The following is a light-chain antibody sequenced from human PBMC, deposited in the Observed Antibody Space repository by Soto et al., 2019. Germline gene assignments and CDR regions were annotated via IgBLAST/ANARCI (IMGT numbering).Light chain of an antibody. CDR3: QQYYSTPWT. V-gene: IGKV4-1*01. Sequence: IVMTQSPDSLAVSLGERATINCMSSQSVLYSSHNKNYLAWYQQKPGHPPKLLIYWASTRESGVPDRFSGCGSGTDFNLTNSSLQAEDVAVYYCQQYYSTPWTFGQGNKVEIQ. J-gene: IGKJ1*01. CDR2: WAS. CDR1: QSVLYSSHNKNY.